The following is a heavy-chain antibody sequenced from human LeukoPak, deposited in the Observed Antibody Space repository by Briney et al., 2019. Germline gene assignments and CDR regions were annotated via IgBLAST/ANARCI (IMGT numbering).Heavy chain of an antibody. Sequence: GASVKVSCKASGYTFTGQYMHWVRQAPGQGLEWMGWINPNSGGTNYAQKFQGRVTVTRDTSISTAYMELSRLRSDDTAVYYCARERGSYSPVDYWGQGTLVTVSS. CDR1: GYTFTGQY. J-gene: IGHJ4*02. CDR3: ARERGSYSPVDY. V-gene: IGHV1-2*02. CDR2: INPNSGGT. D-gene: IGHD1-26*01.